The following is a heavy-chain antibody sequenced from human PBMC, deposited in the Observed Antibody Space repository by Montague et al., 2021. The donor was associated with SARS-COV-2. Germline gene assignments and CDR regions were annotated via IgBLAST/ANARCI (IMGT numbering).Heavy chain of an antibody. CDR2: IDTSGST. J-gene: IGHJ5*02. Sequence: TLSLTCTVSIGSISSGSYYWSWIRQPAGKGLEWIGRIDTSGSTDYNPSLKSRVTISVDTSKNQFSLKLSSVTAADTAEYYCARDGYSSGWNGLHWFDPWGQGTLVAVSS. CDR3: ARDGYSSGWNGLHWFDP. D-gene: IGHD6-25*01. V-gene: IGHV4-61*02. CDR1: IGSISSGSYY.